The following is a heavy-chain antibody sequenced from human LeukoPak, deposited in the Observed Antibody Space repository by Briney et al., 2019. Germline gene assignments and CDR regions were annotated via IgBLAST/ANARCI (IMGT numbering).Heavy chain of an antibody. CDR2: IIPILGIA. D-gene: IGHD4-17*01. J-gene: IGHJ5*02. Sequence: SVKVSCKASGGTFSSYAISWVRQAPGQGLEWMGRIIPILGIANYAQKFQGRVTITADKSTSTDYMELSSLRSEDTAVYYCARSYLPTVTRVRDNWFDPWGQGTLVTVSS. CDR1: GGTFSSYA. CDR3: ARSYLPTVTRVRDNWFDP. V-gene: IGHV1-69*04.